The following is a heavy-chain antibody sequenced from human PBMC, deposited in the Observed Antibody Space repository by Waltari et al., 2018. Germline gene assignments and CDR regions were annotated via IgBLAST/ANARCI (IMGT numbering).Heavy chain of an antibody. CDR2: INPTSGGT. V-gene: IGHV1-2*06. J-gene: IGHJ5*02. CDR3: ARQGQLVPRGGWFDP. D-gene: IGHD6-13*01. Sequence: QVQLVQSGAEVKKPGASVKVSCKASGYTFTGYYMHWVRQAPGQGLEWRGQINPTSGGTNYAKKIQGRVTMTSDTSISTAYRELSRLRSDDTAVYYCARQGQLVPRGGWFDPWGQGTLVTVSS. CDR1: GYTFTGYY.